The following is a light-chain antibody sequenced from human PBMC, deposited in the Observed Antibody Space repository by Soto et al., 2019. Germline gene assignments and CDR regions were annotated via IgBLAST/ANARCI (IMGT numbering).Light chain of an antibody. CDR2: WAS. V-gene: IGKV4-1*01. CDR3: QQYYRTPRT. J-gene: IGKJ1*01. CDR1: QSVLYSSNNKNY. Sequence: DIVMTQSPDSLAVSLGERATINCKSSQSVLYSSNNKNYLAWYQQKPGQTPKLLIYWASTRESGVPDRFSGSGSGTDFTLTINTLQAEDVAVYYCQQYYRTPRTFGQGTKVEIK.